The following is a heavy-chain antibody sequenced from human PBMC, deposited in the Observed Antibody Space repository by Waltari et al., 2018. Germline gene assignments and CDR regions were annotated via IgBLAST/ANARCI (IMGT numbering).Heavy chain of an antibody. Sequence: QVQLQQWGAGLSTPSETPSLTCAVHGGSFSGYYCSWCRHPPGTGLAWLGEINHGGSTNYNPSLKSRVTISVDTSKNQFSLKLSSVTAADTAVYYCARAPWHLLWFGEAPWYFDYWGQGTQVTVSS. D-gene: IGHD3-10*01. CDR1: GGSFSGYY. V-gene: IGHV4-34*01. J-gene: IGHJ4*02. CDR2: INHGGST. CDR3: ARAPWHLLWFGEAPWYFDY.